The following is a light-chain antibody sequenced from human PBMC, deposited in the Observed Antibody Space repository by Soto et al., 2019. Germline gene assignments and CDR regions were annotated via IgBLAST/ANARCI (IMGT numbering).Light chain of an antibody. V-gene: IGKV3-15*01. Sequence: IVMTQSPDTLTVSPGETVTLSCRASQSLSDNLAWYQQKTGQPPRLLIFRASTRASGIPARFSGSGSGTEFTLTISSLQSEDFAVYYCQQYNNWRTFGQGTKVDIK. CDR2: RAS. J-gene: IGKJ2*01. CDR1: QSLSDN. CDR3: QQYNNWRT.